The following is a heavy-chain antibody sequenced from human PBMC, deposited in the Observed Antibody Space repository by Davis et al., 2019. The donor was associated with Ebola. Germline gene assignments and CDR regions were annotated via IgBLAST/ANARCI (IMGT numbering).Heavy chain of an antibody. V-gene: IGHV4-34*01. Sequence: SETLSLTCAVYGGSFSGYYWSWIRQPPGKGLEWIGEINHSGSTNYNPSLKSRVTISVDTSKNQFSLKLSSVTAADTAVYYCARGEWGYCSSTNCYRDYYYGMDVWGQGTTVTVSS. CDR1: GGSFSGYY. D-gene: IGHD2-2*02. J-gene: IGHJ6*02. CDR3: ARGEWGYCSSTNCYRDYYYGMDV. CDR2: INHSGST.